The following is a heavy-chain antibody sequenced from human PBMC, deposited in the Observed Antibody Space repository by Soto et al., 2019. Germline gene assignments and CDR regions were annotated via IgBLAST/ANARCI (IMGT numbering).Heavy chain of an antibody. CDR1: GGSISDDTYY. CDR2: IYYSGTS. D-gene: IGHD2-2*01. Sequence: SETLSLTCTVSGGSISDDTYYRGWIRQPPGKGLGWIGSIYYSGTSSYNPSLESRVTMSVDTSKKQLSLRLRSVTATDTAVYYCATLHCTSPGCVPLDHWGHGTLVIVSS. J-gene: IGHJ5*02. V-gene: IGHV4-39*01. CDR3: ATLHCTSPGCVPLDH.